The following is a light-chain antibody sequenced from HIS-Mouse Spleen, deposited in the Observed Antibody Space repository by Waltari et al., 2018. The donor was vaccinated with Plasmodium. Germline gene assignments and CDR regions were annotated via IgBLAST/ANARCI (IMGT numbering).Light chain of an antibody. Sequence: EIVLTQSPATLSLSPGERATLSCRASQSVSSYLAWYQQKPGHAPRLRIYDASNRATGIPARFSGSGSGTDFTLTISSLEPEDFAVYYCQQRSNWLTFGGGTKVEIK. J-gene: IGKJ4*01. V-gene: IGKV3-11*01. CDR3: QQRSNWLT. CDR2: DAS. CDR1: QSVSSY.